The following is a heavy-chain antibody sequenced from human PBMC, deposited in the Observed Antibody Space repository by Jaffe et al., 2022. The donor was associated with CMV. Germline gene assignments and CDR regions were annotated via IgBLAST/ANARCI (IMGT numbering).Heavy chain of an antibody. Sequence: QLQLVQSGAEVKKPGSSVKVSCKASGGTFSSYGISWVRQAPGQGLEWMGRIIPMLFIADYAQKFQGRVTITADKSTSTAYMEVRSLRSEDTAVYYCASHQYSPEVPHYYYYYMDVWGKGTTVTVSS. CDR3: ASHQYSPEVPHYYYYYMDV. CDR1: GGTFSSYG. D-gene: IGHD2-15*01. CDR2: IIPMLFIA. J-gene: IGHJ6*03. V-gene: IGHV1-69*09.